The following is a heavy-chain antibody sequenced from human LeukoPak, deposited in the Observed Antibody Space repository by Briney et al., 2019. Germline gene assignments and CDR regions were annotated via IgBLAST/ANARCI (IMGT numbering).Heavy chain of an antibody. CDR1: GFTFSSYS. V-gene: IGHV3-21*01. CDR2: ISSTSTYI. Sequence: PGGSLRLSCAASGFTFSSYSMIWARQASGKGLECVSSISSTSTYIYYADSVKGRFTISRDNAKNSLNLQMNSLRAEDTVVYYCARVLGGYCSGTLCAFDIWGQGTMVTVSS. D-gene: IGHD2-2*01. J-gene: IGHJ3*02. CDR3: ARVLGGYCSGTLCAFDI.